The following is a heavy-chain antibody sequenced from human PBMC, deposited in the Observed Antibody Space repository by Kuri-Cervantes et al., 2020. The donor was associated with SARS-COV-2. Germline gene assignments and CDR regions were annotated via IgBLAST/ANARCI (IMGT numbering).Heavy chain of an antibody. V-gene: IGHV3-23*01. CDR2: ISGSGGST. Sequence: GESLKISCAASGFTFSSYAMSWARQAPGKGLEWVSAISGSGGSTYYADSVKGRFTISRDNSKNTLYLQMNSLRAEDTAVYYCAKETTGYYYMDVWGKGTTVTVSS. J-gene: IGHJ6*03. CDR3: AKETTGYYYMDV. CDR1: GFTFSSYA. D-gene: IGHD4-17*01.